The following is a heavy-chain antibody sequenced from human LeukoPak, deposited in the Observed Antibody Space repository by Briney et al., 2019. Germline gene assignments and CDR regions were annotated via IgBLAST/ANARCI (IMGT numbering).Heavy chain of an antibody. CDR3: AKDLGNYYDSSGYYNHDY. CDR2: FSGSGGRT. Sequence: GGSLRLSCAASGFTFSNYAMSWVRQAPGKGLECISGFSGSGGRTFYADSVKGRFTISRDNSKNTVNVQMNSLRAEDTAVYYCAKDLGNYYDSSGYYNHDYWGQGTLVAVSS. J-gene: IGHJ4*02. V-gene: IGHV3-23*01. D-gene: IGHD3-22*01. CDR1: GFTFSNYA.